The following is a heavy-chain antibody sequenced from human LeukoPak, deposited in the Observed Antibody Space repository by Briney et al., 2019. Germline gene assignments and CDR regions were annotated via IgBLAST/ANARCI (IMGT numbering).Heavy chain of an antibody. V-gene: IGHV1-69*04. CDR2: IIPILGIA. D-gene: IGHD6-6*01. CDR1: GGTFSSYA. Sequence: GASVKVSCKASGGTFSSYAISWVRQAPGQGLEWMGRIIPILGIANYAQKFQGRVTITADKSTSTAYMELSSLRSEDTAVYYCARDRRYSSSPVRYYGVDVWGQGTTVTVSS. J-gene: IGHJ6*02. CDR3: ARDRRYSSSPVRYYGVDV.